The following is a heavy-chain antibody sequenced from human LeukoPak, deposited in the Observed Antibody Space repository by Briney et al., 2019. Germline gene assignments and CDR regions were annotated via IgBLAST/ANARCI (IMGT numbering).Heavy chain of an antibody. J-gene: IGHJ4*02. V-gene: IGHV4-59*01. D-gene: IGHD4-23*01. CDR1: GGSISSYY. CDR2: ISYRGST. Sequence: SETLSLTCTVSGGSISSYYWSWIRQPPGKGLEWIGYISYRGSTSYNPSLKSRVTISVDTSKNQFSLKLSSVTAANTAVYYCARDYGGKFDYWGQGTLVTVSS. CDR3: ARDYGGKFDY.